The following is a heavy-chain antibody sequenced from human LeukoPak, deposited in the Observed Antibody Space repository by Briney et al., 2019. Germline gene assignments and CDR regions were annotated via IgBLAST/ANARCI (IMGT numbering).Heavy chain of an antibody. CDR2: INHSGST. J-gene: IGHJ4*02. Sequence: SETLSLTCAVYGGSFSGYYWSWIRQPPGKGLEWIGEINHSGSTNYNPSLKSRVTISVDTSKNQFSLKLSSVTAADTAVYYCASSGGSRGDYWGQGTLVTVSS. CDR3: ASSGGSRGDY. CDR1: GGSFSGYY. D-gene: IGHD2-15*01. V-gene: IGHV4-34*01.